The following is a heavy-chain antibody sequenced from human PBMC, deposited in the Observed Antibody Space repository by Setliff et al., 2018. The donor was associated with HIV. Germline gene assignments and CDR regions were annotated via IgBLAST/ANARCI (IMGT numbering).Heavy chain of an antibody. CDR1: GDSVSSNSAA. Sequence: PSQTLSLTCAISGDSVSSNSAAWNWIRQSPSRGLEWLGRTYYRSKWYSRITINPDTSKNQFSLQLNSVTPEDTAVYYCARGTGIQLWLKGGDYYYYYYMDVWGKGTTVTVSS. CDR3: ARGTGIQLWLKGGDYYYYYYMDV. J-gene: IGHJ6*03. CDR2: TYYRSKWY. V-gene: IGHV6-1*01. D-gene: IGHD5-18*01.